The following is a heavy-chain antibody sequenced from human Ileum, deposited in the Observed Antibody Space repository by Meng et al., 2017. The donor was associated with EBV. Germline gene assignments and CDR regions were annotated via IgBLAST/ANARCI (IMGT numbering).Heavy chain of an antibody. CDR2: INGDGTST. CDR3: ARVGDYAYKD. Sequence: PVESGGGLVQPGGSLRLSCAVSGLTFSSFWMHWVRQGPGKGLVWVSRINGDGTSTSYADSVKGRFTISRDNAKNTLYLQMNSLRAEDTAVYYCARVGDYAYKDWGQGTLVTVSS. D-gene: IGHD4-17*01. J-gene: IGHJ1*01. V-gene: IGHV3-74*01. CDR1: GLTFSSFW.